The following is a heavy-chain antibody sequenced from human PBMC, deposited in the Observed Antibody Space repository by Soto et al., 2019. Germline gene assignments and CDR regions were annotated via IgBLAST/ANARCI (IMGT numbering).Heavy chain of an antibody. Sequence: QVQLVQSGAEVKKPGASVKVSCKASGYTFTSSGISWVRQAPGQGLAWMGWISAYNGNTNYAQKLQCRVTMTIDTSTSTAYMALRSLRSDDTAVYYCARETSIAAADYWGQGTLVTVSS. CDR1: GYTFTSSG. CDR2: ISAYNGNT. D-gene: IGHD6-13*01. CDR3: ARETSIAAADY. V-gene: IGHV1-18*01. J-gene: IGHJ4*02.